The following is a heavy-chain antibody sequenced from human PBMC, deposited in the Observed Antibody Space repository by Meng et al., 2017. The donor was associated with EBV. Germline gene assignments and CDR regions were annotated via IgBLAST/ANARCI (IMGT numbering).Heavy chain of an antibody. CDR2: LIPMVGAP. V-gene: IGHV1-69*01. CDR1: GGTFRSDA. D-gene: IGHD3-10*01. J-gene: IGHJ4*02. Sequence: VQWVRSGAEVKKPGSSVKVSCRTSGGTFRSDAVSWVRQAPGQGLEWMGGLIPMVGAPHYAQKFQGRVTIIADESTSTHSMELNSLRSEDTAMYYCASESGRGFTPDYWGQGTLVTAPQ. CDR3: ASESGRGFTPDY.